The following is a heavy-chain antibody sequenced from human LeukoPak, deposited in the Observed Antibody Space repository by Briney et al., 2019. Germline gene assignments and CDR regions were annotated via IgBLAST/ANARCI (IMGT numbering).Heavy chain of an antibody. CDR3: AKVAVAGNFDY. Sequence: PGGSLRLSCAASGFAFSTYWMSWVRQAPGKGLEWVANIHQDGNEKYYADSVKGRFTNSRGNAKNSLYLQMNSLRAEDTAVYYCAKVAVAGNFDYWGQGTLVTVSS. D-gene: IGHD6-19*01. J-gene: IGHJ4*02. CDR1: GFAFSTYW. V-gene: IGHV3-7*01. CDR2: IHQDGNEK.